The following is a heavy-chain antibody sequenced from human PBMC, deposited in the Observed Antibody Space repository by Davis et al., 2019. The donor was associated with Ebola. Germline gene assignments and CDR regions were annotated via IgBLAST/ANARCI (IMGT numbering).Heavy chain of an antibody. CDR3: TTPGGQDSGYDVFDI. V-gene: IGHV1-46*03. J-gene: IGHJ3*02. CDR1: GYTFTRKY. Sequence: AASVKVSCKAPGYTFTRKYMHWLRQAPGQGLEWMAIINPSGRSTNYAEKFQGRVTVTRDTSTSTVYMDLSSLRSEDTALYYCTTPGGQDSGYDVFDIWGQGTMVTVSS. CDR2: INPSGRST. D-gene: IGHD5-12*01.